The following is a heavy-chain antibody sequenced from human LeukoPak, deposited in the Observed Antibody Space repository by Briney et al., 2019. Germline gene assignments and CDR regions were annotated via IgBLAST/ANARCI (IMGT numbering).Heavy chain of an antibody. D-gene: IGHD5-12*01. CDR1: GFTFRNFA. CDR2: LHPDGSER. CDR3: ARGGYSFDY. Sequence: PGGSLRLSCAASGFTFRNFAMSWVRQAPGKGLEWVARLHPDGSERNYVGSVEGRFTVSGDNAKSSLYLQMNSLRVEDTAVYYCARGGYSFDYLGQGTLVTVSS. J-gene: IGHJ4*02. V-gene: IGHV3-7*01.